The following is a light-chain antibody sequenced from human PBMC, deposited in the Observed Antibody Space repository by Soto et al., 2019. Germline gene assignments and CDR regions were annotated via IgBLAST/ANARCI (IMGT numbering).Light chain of an antibody. V-gene: IGKV3-11*01. CDR3: QQRSNWPLT. J-gene: IGKJ4*01. CDR1: QSVSSY. CDR2: DAS. Sequence: EIVLTQSPATLSLSPGERSTLSCRASQSVSSYLAWYQQNPGQAHRLLIYDASNRATGIPARFSGSGSGTDFTLTISSLEPEDFAVYYCQQRSNWPLTFGGGTKVDIK.